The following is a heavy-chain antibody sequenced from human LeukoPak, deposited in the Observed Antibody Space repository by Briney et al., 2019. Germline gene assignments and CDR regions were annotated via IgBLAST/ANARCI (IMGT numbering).Heavy chain of an antibody. D-gene: IGHD1-26*01. J-gene: IGHJ3*02. CDR3: ARTGIVGANDAFDI. CDR2: IYYSGST. V-gene: IGHV4-39*07. Sequence: PSETLSLTCTVSGGSISSSSYYWGWIRQPPGKGLEWIGIIYYSGSTYYNPSLESRVTISVDTSKNQFSLKLSSVTAADAAVYYCARTGIVGANDAFDIWGQGTMVTVSS. CDR1: GGSISSSSYY.